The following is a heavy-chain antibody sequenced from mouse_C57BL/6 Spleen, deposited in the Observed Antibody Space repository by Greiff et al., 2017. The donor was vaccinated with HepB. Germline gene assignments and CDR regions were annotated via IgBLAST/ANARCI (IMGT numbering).Heavy chain of an antibody. J-gene: IGHJ2*01. CDR2: ISSGSSTI. CDR3: ARSSLYGSSYLGY. V-gene: IGHV5-17*01. D-gene: IGHD1-1*01. CDR1: GFTFSDYG. Sequence: EVQRVESGGGLVKPGGSLKLSCAASGFTFSDYGMHWVRQAPEKGLEWVAYISSGSSTIYYADPVKGRFTISRDNAKNTLFLQMTSLRSEDTAMYYSARSSLYGSSYLGYWGQGTTLTVSS.